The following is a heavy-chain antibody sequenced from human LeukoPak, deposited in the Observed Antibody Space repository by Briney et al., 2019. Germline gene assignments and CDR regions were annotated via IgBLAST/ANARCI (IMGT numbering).Heavy chain of an antibody. CDR2: IYYSGST. D-gene: IGHD6-25*01. V-gene: IGHV4-59*01. J-gene: IGHJ4*02. CDR3: ARVDSSAFFDY. CDR1: GGSICSYY. Sequence: SETLSLTCTVSGGSICSYYWSWIRQPPGKGLEWIGYIYYSGSTNYNPSLKSRVTISVDTSKNQFSLKLSSVTAADTAVYYCARVDSSAFFDYWGQGTLVTVSS.